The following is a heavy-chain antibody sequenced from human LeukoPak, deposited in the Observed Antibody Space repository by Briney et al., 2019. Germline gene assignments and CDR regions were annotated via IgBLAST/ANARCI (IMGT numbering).Heavy chain of an antibody. CDR3: AKDLKRIMTTVTTVDIDY. J-gene: IGHJ4*02. Sequence: GGSLRLSCAASGFTFEDYAMHWARQGPGKGLEWVSGISWNSDNIEYADSVKGRFTISRDNAKKTLYLQMNSLRDEDTAVYYCAKDLKRIMTTVTTVDIDYWGQGTLATVSS. V-gene: IGHV3-9*01. CDR2: ISWNSDNI. D-gene: IGHD4-17*01. CDR1: GFTFEDYA.